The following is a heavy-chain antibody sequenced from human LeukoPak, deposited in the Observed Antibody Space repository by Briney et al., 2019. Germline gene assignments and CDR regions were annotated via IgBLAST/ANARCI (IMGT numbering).Heavy chain of an antibody. CDR2: IKSKTDGGTT. Sequence: GGSLRLSCAASGFTFSNAWMSWVRQAPGKGLEWVGRIKSKTDGGTTDYAAPVKGRFTISRDNAKNTLYLQMNSLRAEDTAVYYCARDVTLWGKGTTVTISS. CDR1: GFTFSNAW. CDR3: ARDVTL. V-gene: IGHV3-15*05. J-gene: IGHJ6*04. D-gene: IGHD5-18*01.